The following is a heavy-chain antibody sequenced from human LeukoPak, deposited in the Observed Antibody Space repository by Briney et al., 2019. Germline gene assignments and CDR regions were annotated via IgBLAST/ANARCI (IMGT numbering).Heavy chain of an antibody. CDR3: SRDAVDTANAV. CDR1: GLTFTTYW. V-gene: IGHV3-74*01. Sequence: GALRLSCAASGLTFTTYWMHWVRQAPGKGLVWVSHINSDGSITSYADSVKGRFTISRDNAKNTLYLQMNSLRAEDTAVYYCSRDAVDTANAVWGQGTTVTVSS. D-gene: IGHD5-18*01. J-gene: IGHJ6*02. CDR2: INSDGSIT.